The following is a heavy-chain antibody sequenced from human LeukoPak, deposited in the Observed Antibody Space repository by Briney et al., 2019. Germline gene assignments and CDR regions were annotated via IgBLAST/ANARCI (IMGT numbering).Heavy chain of an antibody. D-gene: IGHD5-12*01. CDR3: AKDIVATVYYMDV. CDR1: GFTFDDYA. Sequence: PGRSLRLSCAASGFTFDDYAMHWVRQAPGKGLGWVSGISWNSGSIGYADSVKGRFTISRDNAKNSLYLQMNSLRAEDTALYYCAKDIVATVYYMDVWGKGTTVTVSS. J-gene: IGHJ6*03. V-gene: IGHV3-9*01. CDR2: ISWNSGSI.